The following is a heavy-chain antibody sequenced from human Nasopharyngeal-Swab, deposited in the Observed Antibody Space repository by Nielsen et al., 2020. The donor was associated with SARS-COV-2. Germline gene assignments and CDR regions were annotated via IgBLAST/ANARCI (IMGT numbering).Heavy chain of an antibody. Sequence: LSLTCADSGITLSSNWMHWVRQAPGKGLVWVSGINPNGRSTFYADSVKGRFTISRDNAKNTLYLQMNSLRAEDTAVYYCANIDGYWGQGTLVTVSS. CDR2: INPNGRST. J-gene: IGHJ4*02. V-gene: IGHV3-74*01. CDR1: GITLSSNW. CDR3: ANIDGY. D-gene: IGHD5-12*01.